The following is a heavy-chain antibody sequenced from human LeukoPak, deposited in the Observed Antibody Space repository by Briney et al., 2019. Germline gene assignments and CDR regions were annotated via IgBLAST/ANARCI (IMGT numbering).Heavy chain of an antibody. CDR2: INHSGST. Sequence: TSETLSLTCAVYGGSFSGYYWSWIRQPPGKGLEWIGEINHSGSTNYNPSLKSRVTISVDTSKNQFSLKLSSVTAADTAVYYCARGPLANDYSNYEAEHVWGKGTTVNDSS. CDR1: GGSFSGYY. J-gene: IGHJ6*04. D-gene: IGHD4-11*01. CDR3: ARGPLANDYSNYEAEHV. V-gene: IGHV4-34*01.